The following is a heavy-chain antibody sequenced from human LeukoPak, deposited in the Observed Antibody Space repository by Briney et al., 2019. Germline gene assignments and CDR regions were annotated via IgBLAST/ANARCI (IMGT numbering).Heavy chain of an antibody. Sequence: GGSLRLSCAASGFTFSDYNMRWIRQAPGKGLEWVSSISRSGSTKYYADSVKGRFTISRDNSKNTLYLQMNSLRAEDTAVYFCAKDYYYYDSSGRRYFDLWGRGTLVTVSS. V-gene: IGHV3-11*04. CDR3: AKDYYYYDSSGRRYFDL. J-gene: IGHJ2*01. D-gene: IGHD3-22*01. CDR1: GFTFSDYN. CDR2: ISRSGSTK.